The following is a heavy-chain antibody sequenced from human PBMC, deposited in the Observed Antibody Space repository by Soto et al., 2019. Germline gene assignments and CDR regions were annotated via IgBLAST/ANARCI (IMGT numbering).Heavy chain of an antibody. D-gene: IGHD4-4*01. V-gene: IGHV3-33*01. CDR2: IWYDGSNT. CDR1: GFTFSNYG. J-gene: IGHJ4*02. CDR3: ALEMTTILDY. Sequence: GGSLRLSCVASGFTFSNYGMHWVRQAPGKGLEWVAVIWYDGSNTYYVDSVKGRFTVSRDNSKNTLYLQMNSLRAEDTAVYYCALEMTTILDYWGQGTLVTVS.